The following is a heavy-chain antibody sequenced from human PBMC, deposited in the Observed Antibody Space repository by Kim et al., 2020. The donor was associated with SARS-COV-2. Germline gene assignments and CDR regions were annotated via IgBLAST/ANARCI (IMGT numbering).Heavy chain of an antibody. CDR3: ARAPSGQRTYFDY. Sequence: YNPSLKSRVTISVDTSKNQFSLKLSSVTAADTAVYYCARAPSGQRTYFDYWGQGTLVTVSS. V-gene: IGHV4-59*01. J-gene: IGHJ4*02. D-gene: IGHD6-25*01.